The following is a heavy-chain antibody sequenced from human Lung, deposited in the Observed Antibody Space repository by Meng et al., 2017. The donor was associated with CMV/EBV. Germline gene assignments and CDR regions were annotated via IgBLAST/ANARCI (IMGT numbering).Heavy chain of an antibody. J-gene: IGHJ6*02. V-gene: IGHV5-51*01. CDR3: ARQSSLGYCSSTSCYSYYGMDV. Sequence: GGSLRLXXKGSGYSFSSYWIGWVRQMPGKGLEWMGIIYPGDSDTRYSPSFQGQVTITADKSISTAHLQWSSLKASDTAMYYCARQSSLGYCSSTSCYSYYGMDVWGQGXTVTVSS. CDR1: GYSFSSYW. D-gene: IGHD2-2*02. CDR2: IYPGDSDT.